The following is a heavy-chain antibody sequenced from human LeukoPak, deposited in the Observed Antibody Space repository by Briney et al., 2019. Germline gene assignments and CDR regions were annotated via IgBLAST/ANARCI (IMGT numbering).Heavy chain of an antibody. CDR3: ARGQKAGYSSSWYGVGIDP. CDR1: GGSISSYY. V-gene: IGHV4-59*01. J-gene: IGHJ5*02. D-gene: IGHD6-13*01. CDR2: IYYSGST. Sequence: SETLSLTCTVSGGSISSYYWSWIRQPPGKGLEWIGYIYYSGSTNYNPSLKSRVTISVDTSKNQFSLKLSSVTTADTAVYYCARGQKAGYSSSWYGVGIDPWGQGTLVTVSS.